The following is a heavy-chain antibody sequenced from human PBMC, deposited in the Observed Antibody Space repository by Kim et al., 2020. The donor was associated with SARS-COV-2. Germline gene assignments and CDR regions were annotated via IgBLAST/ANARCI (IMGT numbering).Heavy chain of an antibody. Sequence: ASVKVSCKASGYTFTGYYMHWVRQAPGQGLEWMGRINPNSGGTNYAQKFQGRVTMTRDTSISTAYMELSRLRSDDTAVYYCARDRARIPLFDYWGQGTLVTVSS. CDR2: INPNSGGT. CDR3: ARDRARIPLFDY. D-gene: IGHD2-2*02. V-gene: IGHV1-2*06. J-gene: IGHJ4*02. CDR1: GYTFTGYY.